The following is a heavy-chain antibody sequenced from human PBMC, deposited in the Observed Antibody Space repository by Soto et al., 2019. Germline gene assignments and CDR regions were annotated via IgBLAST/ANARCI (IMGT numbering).Heavy chain of an antibody. CDR3: AHRLTDGIAAAANWFDP. D-gene: IGHD6-13*01. J-gene: IGHJ5*02. CDR1: GFSLSTSGVG. V-gene: IGHV2-5*02. Sequence: GSGPTLVNPTQTLTLTCTFSGFSLSTSGVGVGWIRQPPGKALEWLALIYWDDDKRYSPSLKSRLTITKDTSKNQVVLTMTNMDPVDTATYYCAHRLTDGIAAAANWFDPWGQGTLVTVSS. CDR2: IYWDDDK.